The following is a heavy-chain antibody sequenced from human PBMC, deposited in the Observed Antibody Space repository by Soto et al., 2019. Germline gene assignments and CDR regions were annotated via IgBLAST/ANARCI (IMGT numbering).Heavy chain of an antibody. CDR3: AGPPSSNRYYYGMDF. CDR1: GGTFRSYA. D-gene: IGHD4-4*01. J-gene: IGHJ6*02. CDR2: IIPIFGTA. V-gene: IGHV1-69*12. Sequence: QVQLVQSGAEVKKPGSSVKVSCKDSGGTFRSYAISWVRQAPGQGLEWMGGIIPIFGTANYAQKFQGRVTITADESTSTAYMELSSLRSEDTAVYYCAGPPSSNRYYYGMDFWGQGTTVTVSS.